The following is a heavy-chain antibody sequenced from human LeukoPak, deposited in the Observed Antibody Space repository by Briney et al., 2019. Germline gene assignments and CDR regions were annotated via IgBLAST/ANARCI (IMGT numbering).Heavy chain of an antibody. CDR2: ISAYNGNT. CDR3: TRDHCRGDNCPSFDY. V-gene: IGHV1-18*01. CDR1: GYTFTSYG. Sequence: GASVKVSCKASGYTFTSYGISWVRQAPGQGLEWMGWISAYNGNTNYAQKLQGRVTMTTDTSTSTAYMDLRSLRSDDTAVYYCTRDHCRGDNCPSFDYWGQGTLVTVSS. D-gene: IGHD2-15*01. J-gene: IGHJ4*02.